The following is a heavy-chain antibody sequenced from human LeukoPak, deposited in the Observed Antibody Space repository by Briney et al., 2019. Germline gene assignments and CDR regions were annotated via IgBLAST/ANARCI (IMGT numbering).Heavy chain of an antibody. D-gene: IGHD1-26*01. CDR2: MNPNSGNT. V-gene: IGHV1-8*01. Sequence: ASVKVSCKASGYTFTSYDINWVRQATGQGLEWMGWMNPNSGNTGYAQKFQGRVTMTRNTSISTAYMELSSLRSEDTAVYYCARLLRANNWFDPWGQGTLVTVSS. CDR3: ARLLRANNWFDP. J-gene: IGHJ5*02. CDR1: GYTFTSYD.